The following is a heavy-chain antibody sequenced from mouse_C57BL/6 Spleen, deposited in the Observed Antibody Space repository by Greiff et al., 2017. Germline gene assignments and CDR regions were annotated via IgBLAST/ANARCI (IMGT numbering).Heavy chain of an antibody. Sequence: QVQLQQSGAELVRPGASVKLSCKASGYTFTAYYINWVKQRPGQGLEWIARLYPGSGNYYHNEKFKGKATLTAEKSSSTAYMQLSSLTSEDSAVYFCARSPNWEAWFAYWGQGTLVTVSA. CDR3: ARSPNWEAWFAY. D-gene: IGHD4-1*01. CDR2: LYPGSGNY. CDR1: GYTFTAYY. V-gene: IGHV1-76*01. J-gene: IGHJ3*01.